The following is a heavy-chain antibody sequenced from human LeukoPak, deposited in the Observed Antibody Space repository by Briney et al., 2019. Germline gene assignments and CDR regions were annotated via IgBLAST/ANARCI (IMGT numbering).Heavy chain of an antibody. J-gene: IGHJ4*02. V-gene: IGHV3-7*01. D-gene: IGHD3-10*01. CDR3: GRELDGSVDY. Sequence: PGGSLTLSCAASGFTFSTYWMSWVRQAPGKGLEWVANIQQDGIKKYYVDSVEGRFTISRENAKNSLFLQMSSLRADDTAVYYCGRELDGSVDYWGQGTLVTVSS. CDR2: IQQDGIKK. CDR1: GFTFSTYW.